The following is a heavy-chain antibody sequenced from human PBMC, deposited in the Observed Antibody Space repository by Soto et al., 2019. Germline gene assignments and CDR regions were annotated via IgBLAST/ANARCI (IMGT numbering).Heavy chain of an antibody. Sequence: ETLSLTCAVYGGSFSGYYWSWIRQPPGKGLEWIGEINHSGSTNYNPSLKSRVTISVDTSKNQFSLKLSSVTAADTAVYYCARGSAAGTNIRKYHYYHGMDVWGHGPTVT. CDR3: ARGSAAGTNIRKYHYYHGMDV. J-gene: IGHJ6*02. D-gene: IGHD6-13*01. CDR2: INHSGST. CDR1: GGSFSGYY. V-gene: IGHV4-34*01.